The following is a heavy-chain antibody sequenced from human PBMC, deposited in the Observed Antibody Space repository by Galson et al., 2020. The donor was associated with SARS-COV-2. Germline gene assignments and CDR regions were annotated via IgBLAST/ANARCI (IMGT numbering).Heavy chain of an antibody. CDR1: GGSISSSSYY. D-gene: IGHD5-12*01. CDR2: IYYSGST. Sequence: SETLSLTCTVSGGSISSSSYYWGWIRQPPGKGLEWIGSIYYSGSTYYNPSLKSRVTISVDTSKNQFSLKLSSVTAADTAVYYCARQHARSDIVATMWAVLAGGWYFDLWGRGTLVTVSS. J-gene: IGHJ2*01. CDR3: ARQHARSDIVATMWAVLAGGWYFDL. V-gene: IGHV4-39*01.